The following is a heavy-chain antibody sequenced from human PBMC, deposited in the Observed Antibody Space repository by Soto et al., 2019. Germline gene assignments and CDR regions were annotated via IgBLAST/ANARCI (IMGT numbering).Heavy chain of an antibody. CDR2: IIPIIDTA. V-gene: IGHV1-69*08. CDR3: ARAMGISYGFSF. CDR1: GGSFSSNS. D-gene: IGHD5-18*01. J-gene: IGHJ4*02. Sequence: SVKVSCKVSGGSFSSNSISWVRQAPGQGLEWMGRIIPIIDTANYAQKFEGRVTITADKSTSTAYMELSSLRPEDTAVYYCARAMGISYGFSFWGQGTLVTVSS.